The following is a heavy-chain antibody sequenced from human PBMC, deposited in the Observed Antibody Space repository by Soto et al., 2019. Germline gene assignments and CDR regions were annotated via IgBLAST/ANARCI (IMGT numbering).Heavy chain of an antibody. CDR1: GGSFSAYY. CDR3: ARARFQVLYGKPYFDS. J-gene: IGHJ4*02. V-gene: IGHV4-34*09. Sequence: PSETLSLTCAVYGGSFSAYYWSWIRQHPGKGLEWIGNIYHSGNTYYNPSLKSRLTISVDTSKNHFSLMVDSVTAADTAVYYCARARFQVLYGKPYFDSWGQGTLVTVSS. CDR2: IYHSGNT. D-gene: IGHD2-2*02.